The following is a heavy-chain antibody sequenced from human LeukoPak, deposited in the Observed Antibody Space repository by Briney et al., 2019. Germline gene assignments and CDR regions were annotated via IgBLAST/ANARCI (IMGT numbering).Heavy chain of an antibody. J-gene: IGHJ4*02. CDR1: GFTFGSYW. CDR2: INNDGSST. V-gene: IGHV3-74*01. D-gene: IGHD1-26*01. CDR3: ATHNSGSPDY. Sequence: PGGSLRLXCAASGFTFGSYWMHWVRQPPGKELVWVSRINNDGSSTSYADSVKGRFTISRDNAKNTLYLQMNSLRAEDTAVYYCATHNSGSPDYWGQGTLVTVSS.